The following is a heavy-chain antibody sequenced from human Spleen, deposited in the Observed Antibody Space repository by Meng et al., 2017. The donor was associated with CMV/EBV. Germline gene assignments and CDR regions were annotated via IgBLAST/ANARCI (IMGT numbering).Heavy chain of an antibody. J-gene: IGHJ3*02. CDR3: ARYSSPAAFDM. CDR1: GYSISSGYY. V-gene: IGHV4-38-2*02. Sequence: SETLSLTCTVSGYSISSGYYWGWIRQPPGKGLEWIGSIYHSGTTFYNPSLKSRITISVDTSKNQLSLKLSSVTAADTALYYCARYSSPAAFDMWGQGTMVTVSS. D-gene: IGHD6-13*01. CDR2: IYHSGTT.